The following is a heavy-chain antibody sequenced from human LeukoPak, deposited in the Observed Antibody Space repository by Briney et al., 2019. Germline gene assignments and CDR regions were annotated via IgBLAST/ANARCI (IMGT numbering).Heavy chain of an antibody. D-gene: IGHD3-10*01. Sequence: ASVKVSCKASGYTFTSYGISWVRQAPGQGLEWMGWISAYNGNTNYAQKLQGRVTMTTDTSTSTAYMELRSLRSDDTAVYYCARGRGLVVRGVTRSYYMDVWGKGTTVTISS. CDR1: GYTFTSYG. V-gene: IGHV1-18*01. J-gene: IGHJ6*03. CDR3: ARGRGLVVRGVTRSYYMDV. CDR2: ISAYNGNT.